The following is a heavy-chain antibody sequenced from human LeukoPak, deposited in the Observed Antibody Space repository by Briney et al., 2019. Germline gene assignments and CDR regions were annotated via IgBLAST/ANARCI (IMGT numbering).Heavy chain of an antibody. CDR3: ASMVVPAESHAFDI. V-gene: IGHV3-48*03. CDR1: GFTFSSYE. Sequence: GGSLRLSCAASGFTFSSYEMNWVRQAPGKGLEWVSYISSSGSTIYYADSVKGRFTISRDNATNSLYLQMNSLRAEDTAVYYCASMVVPAESHAFDIWGKGTMVTVSS. D-gene: IGHD2-2*01. CDR2: ISSSGSTI. J-gene: IGHJ3*02.